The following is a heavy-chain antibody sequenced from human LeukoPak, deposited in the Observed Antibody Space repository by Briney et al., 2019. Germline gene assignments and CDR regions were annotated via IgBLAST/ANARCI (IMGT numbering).Heavy chain of an antibody. D-gene: IGHD3-10*01. V-gene: IGHV3-30-3*01. CDR2: ISYDGSNK. CDR3: ARPQGRGSYSPDY. CDR1: GITFSSYA. Sequence: GGSLRLSCAASGITFSSYAMHWVRQAPGKGLEWLAVISYDGSNKYYADSVKGRFTISRDNAKNSLYLQMNSLRAEDTAVYYCARPQGRGSYSPDYWGQGTLVTVSS. J-gene: IGHJ4*02.